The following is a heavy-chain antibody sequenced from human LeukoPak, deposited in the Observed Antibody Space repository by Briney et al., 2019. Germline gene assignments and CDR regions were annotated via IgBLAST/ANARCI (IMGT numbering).Heavy chain of an antibody. CDR1: GYLFTSYW. Sequence: GESLKISCKGSGYLFTSYWTGWVRQMPGKGLEWMGIIYPGDSDTRYSPSFQGQVTISADKSISTPSLQWSSLKASDTAMYYCARLYSNYGFGSGYFDLWGRGTLVTVSS. J-gene: IGHJ2*01. CDR3: ARLYSNYGFGSGYFDL. D-gene: IGHD4-11*01. CDR2: IYPGDSDT. V-gene: IGHV5-51*01.